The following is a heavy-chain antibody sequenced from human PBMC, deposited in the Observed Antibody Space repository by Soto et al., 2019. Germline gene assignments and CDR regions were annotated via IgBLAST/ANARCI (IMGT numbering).Heavy chain of an antibody. V-gene: IGHV4-30-4*08. J-gene: IGHJ4*02. Sequence: SETLSLTCTVSGGSISSGGYYWTWIRQHPGKGLEWIGSIYYSGSPYYNPSLKSRVTISVDTSKNQFSLKLSSVTAADTAVYYCASRKSSPYFAYWGQGTLVTVSS. CDR2: IYYSGSP. CDR3: ASRKSSPYFAY. D-gene: IGHD3-10*01. CDR1: GGSISSGGYY.